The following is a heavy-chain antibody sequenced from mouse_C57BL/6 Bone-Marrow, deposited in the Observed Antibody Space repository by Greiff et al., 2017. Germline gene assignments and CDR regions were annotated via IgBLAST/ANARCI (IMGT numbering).Heavy chain of an antibody. J-gene: IGHJ2*01. CDR1: GYTFTSCW. CDR2: IDPSDSYT. Sequence: QVQLQQPGAELVKPGASVKLSCKASGYTFTSCWMQWVKQRPGQGLEWIGEIDPSDSYTNYNQKFKGKATLTVDTSSSTAYMQLSSLTSEDSAVYYCARTYYSNLYYFDYWGQGTTLTVSS. V-gene: IGHV1-50*01. D-gene: IGHD2-5*01. CDR3: ARTYYSNLYYFDY.